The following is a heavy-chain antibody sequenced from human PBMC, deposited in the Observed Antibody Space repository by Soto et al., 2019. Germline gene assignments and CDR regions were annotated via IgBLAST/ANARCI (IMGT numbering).Heavy chain of an antibody. Sequence: SETLSLTCAVSGGSISTTHWWTWVRQPPGKGLEWIGEIYHSGSTNYNPSLKSRVTISVDTSKNQFSLKLSSVTAADTAVYYCASLHGGYYDSSGYYHYWYFDLWGRGTLVTVSS. V-gene: IGHV4-4*02. D-gene: IGHD3-22*01. CDR1: GGSISTTHW. J-gene: IGHJ2*01. CDR3: ASLHGGYYDSSGYYHYWYFDL. CDR2: IYHSGST.